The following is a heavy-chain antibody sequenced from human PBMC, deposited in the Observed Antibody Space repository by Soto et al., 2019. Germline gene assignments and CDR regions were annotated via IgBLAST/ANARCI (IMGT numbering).Heavy chain of an antibody. CDR2: IWYDGSNK. D-gene: IGHD6-25*01. CDR3: ATHPPRGAALSMDV. V-gene: IGHV3-33*01. CDR1: GFTFSSYG. Sequence: QVQLVESGGGVVQPGRSLRLSCAASGFTFSSYGMHWVLQAPGKGLEWVAVIWYDGSNKYYAESVKGRFTISRDNSKNTLYLQMNSLRAEDTAVYYCATHPPRGAALSMDVWGQGTTVTVSS. J-gene: IGHJ6*02.